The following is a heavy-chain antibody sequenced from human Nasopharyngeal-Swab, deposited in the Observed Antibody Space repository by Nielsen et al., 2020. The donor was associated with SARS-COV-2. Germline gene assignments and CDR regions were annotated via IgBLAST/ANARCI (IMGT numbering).Heavy chain of an antibody. J-gene: IGHJ5*02. D-gene: IGHD3-22*01. CDR3: ARDYYYDSSGYYPWFDP. V-gene: IGHV3-48*03. Sequence: GGSLRLSCAASGFTFSSYEMNWVRQAPGKGLEWVSYISSSGSTIYYADSVKGRFTISRDNAKNSLYLQMNSLRAEDTAVYYCARDYYYDSSGYYPWFDPWGQGTLVTVSS. CDR2: ISSSGSTI. CDR1: GFTFSSYE.